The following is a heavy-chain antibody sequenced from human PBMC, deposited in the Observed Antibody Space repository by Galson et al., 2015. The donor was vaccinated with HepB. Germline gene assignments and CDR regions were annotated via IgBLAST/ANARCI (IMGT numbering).Heavy chain of an antibody. CDR1: GGSFSGYY. J-gene: IGHJ4*02. Sequence: ETLSLTCAVYGGSFSGYYWSWIRQPPGKGLEWIGEINHSGSTNYNPSLKSRVTISVDTSKNQFSLKLSSVTAADTAVYYCARGRGHSWGQGTLVTVSS. CDR3: ARGRGHS. V-gene: IGHV4-34*01. D-gene: IGHD2-21*01. CDR2: INHSGST.